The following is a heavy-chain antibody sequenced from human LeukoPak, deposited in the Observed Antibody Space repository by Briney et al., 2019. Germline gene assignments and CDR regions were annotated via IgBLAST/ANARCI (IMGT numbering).Heavy chain of an antibody. CDR3: ARHSGEYSSGWYMEGYFDY. J-gene: IGHJ4*02. CDR1: GYTFTSYY. V-gene: IGHV1-69*13. CDR2: IIPIFGTA. D-gene: IGHD6-19*01. Sequence: SVKVSCKASGYTFTSYYMHWVRQAPGQGLEWMGGIIPIFGTANYAQKFQGRVTITADESTSTAYMELSSLRSEDTAVYYCARHSGEYSSGWYMEGYFDYWGQGTLVTVSS.